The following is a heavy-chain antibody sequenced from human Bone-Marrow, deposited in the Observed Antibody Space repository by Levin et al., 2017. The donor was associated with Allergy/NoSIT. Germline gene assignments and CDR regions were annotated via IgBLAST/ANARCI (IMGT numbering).Heavy chain of an antibody. CDR1: GFTFSSYA. D-gene: IGHD6-19*01. V-gene: IGHV3-30-3*01. CDR3: AIWGEDLAVAGTGSHYYDYYGMDV. J-gene: IGHJ6*02. CDR2: ISYDGSNK. Sequence: GESLKISCAASGFTFSSYAMHWVRQAPGKGLEWVAVISYDGSNKYYADSVKGRFTISRDNSKNTLYLQMNSLRAEDTAVYYCAIWGEDLAVAGTGSHYYDYYGMDVWGQGTTVTVSS.